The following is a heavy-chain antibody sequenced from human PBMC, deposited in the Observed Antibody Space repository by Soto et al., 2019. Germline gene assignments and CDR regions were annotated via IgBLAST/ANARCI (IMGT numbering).Heavy chain of an antibody. CDR3: ARDHYYDSSPRTYYYGMDV. CDR2: IYYSGST. Sequence: SETLSLTCTLSGGSISSYYWSWIRQPPGKGLEWIGYIYYSGSTNYNPSLKSRVTISVDTSKNQFSLKLSSVTAADTAVYYCARDHYYDSSPRTYYYGMDVWRQGTTVTVSS. V-gene: IGHV4-59*01. CDR1: GGSISSYY. D-gene: IGHD3-22*01. J-gene: IGHJ6*02.